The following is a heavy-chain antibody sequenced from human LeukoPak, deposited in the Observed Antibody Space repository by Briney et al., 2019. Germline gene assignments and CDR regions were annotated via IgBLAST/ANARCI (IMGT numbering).Heavy chain of an antibody. CDR3: VTKDPYTSGWNY. V-gene: IGHV3-7*01. CDR1: GFTLNRDW. J-gene: IGHJ4*02. Sequence: QPGGSLRPSCAASGFTLNRDWTAWVRQAPGKGLEWVANIKEDGSEKNYVDSVKGRFTISRDNAENSVYLQMNGLRVEDSGVYYCVTKDPYTSGWNYWGQGTLVSVSS. CDR2: IKEDGSEK. D-gene: IGHD6-19*01.